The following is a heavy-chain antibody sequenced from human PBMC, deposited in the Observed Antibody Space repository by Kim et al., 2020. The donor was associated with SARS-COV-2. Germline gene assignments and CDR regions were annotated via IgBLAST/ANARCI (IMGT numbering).Heavy chain of an antibody. V-gene: IGHV3-11*05. Sequence: ADSLKGRFTITRDNAKNSLYLQINSLRADDAAMYYCARVPVGSSSWYYFDYWGQGTLVTVSS. J-gene: IGHJ4*02. CDR3: ARVPVGSSSWYYFDY. D-gene: IGHD6-13*01.